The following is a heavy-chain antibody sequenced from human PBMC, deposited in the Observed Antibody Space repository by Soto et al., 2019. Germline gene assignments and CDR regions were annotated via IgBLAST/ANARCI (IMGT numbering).Heavy chain of an antibody. Sequence: PGGSLRLSCSASGFTFSSYAMYWVRQAPGKGLEYVSAISSNGGSTYYADSVKGRFTISRDNSKNTLYLQMSSLRAEDTAVYYCAALNYDFWNYYYYGMDVWGQGTAVTVSS. CDR1: GFTFSSYA. D-gene: IGHD3-3*01. J-gene: IGHJ6*02. CDR2: ISSNGGST. V-gene: IGHV3-64D*06. CDR3: AALNYDFWNYYYYGMDV.